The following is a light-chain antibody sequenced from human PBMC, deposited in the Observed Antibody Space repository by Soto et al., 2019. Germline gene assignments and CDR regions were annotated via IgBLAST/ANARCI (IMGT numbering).Light chain of an antibody. J-gene: IGKJ4*01. CDR1: QSVSNN. CDR2: GAS. V-gene: IGKV3-15*01. Sequence: EIVMTQSPATLSVSPGEGATLSCRASQSVSNNLAWYQQKPGQPPRLLIYGASNRAAGVAARFSGSGSGTEFTLTLTSLQSEAFAVYYCQQYHNWPPLTFGGGTRVDIK. CDR3: QQYHNWPPLT.